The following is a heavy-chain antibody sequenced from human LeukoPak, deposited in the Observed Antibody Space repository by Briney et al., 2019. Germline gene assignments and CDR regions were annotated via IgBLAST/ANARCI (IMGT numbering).Heavy chain of an antibody. Sequence: ASVKVSCKASGYTFTSYYMHWVRQAPGQGLEWMGIINPSGGSTSYAQKFQGRVTMTRDMSTSTVYMELSSLRSEDTAVYYCANDLGWIQLNLGRGQGTLVTVSP. J-gene: IGHJ4*02. CDR1: GYTFTSYY. CDR3: ANDLGWIQLNLG. CDR2: INPSGGST. V-gene: IGHV1-46*01. D-gene: IGHD5-18*01.